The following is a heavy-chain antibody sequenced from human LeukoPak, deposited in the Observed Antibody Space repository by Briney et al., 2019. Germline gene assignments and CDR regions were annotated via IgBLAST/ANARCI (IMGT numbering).Heavy chain of an antibody. V-gene: IGHV4-39*07. J-gene: IGHJ1*01. Sequence: SETLSLTCTVSGGSISSRSYYWGWIRQPPGKGLEWIGSIYYSGSTYYNPSLKSRVTISVDTSKNQFSLKLSSVTAADTAVYYCARGSGTMKHWGQGTLVTVSS. CDR3: ARGSGTMKH. CDR2: IYYSGST. CDR1: GGSISSRSYY. D-gene: IGHD3-22*01.